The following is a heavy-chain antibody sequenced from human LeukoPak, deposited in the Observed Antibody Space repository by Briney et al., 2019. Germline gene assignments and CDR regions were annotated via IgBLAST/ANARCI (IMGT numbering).Heavy chain of an antibody. CDR1: GFTFSSYA. CDR2: ISGSGGST. Sequence: GGSLRFSCAASGFTFSSYAMSWVRQAPGKGLEWVSAISGSGGSTYYADSVKGRFTISRGNSKNTLYLQMNSLRAEDTAVYYCAKDRTPYYYDSSGYSSWGQGTLVTVSS. J-gene: IGHJ5*02. V-gene: IGHV3-23*01. CDR3: AKDRTPYYYDSSGYSS. D-gene: IGHD3-22*01.